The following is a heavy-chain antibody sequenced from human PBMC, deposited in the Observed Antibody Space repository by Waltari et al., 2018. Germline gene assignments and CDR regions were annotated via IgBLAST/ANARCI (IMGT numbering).Heavy chain of an antibody. CDR3: ASTTRITIFGVAGDY. J-gene: IGHJ4*02. CDR2: ISSSSSYI. D-gene: IGHD3-3*01. CDR1: GFTFSSYS. Sequence: EVQLVESGGGLVKPGGSLRLSCAASGFTFSSYSMNWVRQAPGKGLDWVSSISSSSSYIYYADSVKGRFTISRDNAKNSLYLQMNSLRAEDTAVYYCASTTRITIFGVAGDYWGQGTLVTVSS. V-gene: IGHV3-21*01.